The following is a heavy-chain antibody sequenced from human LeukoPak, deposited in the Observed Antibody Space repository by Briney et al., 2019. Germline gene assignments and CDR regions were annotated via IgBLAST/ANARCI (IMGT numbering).Heavy chain of an antibody. CDR3: ARVGIAAAGMGGWFDP. CDR1: GYTFTSYG. D-gene: IGHD6-13*01. J-gene: IGHJ5*02. CDR2: ISAYNGNT. V-gene: IGHV1-18*01. Sequence: ASVKVSCKASGYTFTSYGISWVRQAPGQGLEWMGWISAYNGNTNYAQKLQGRVTMTTDTPTSTAYMELRSLRSDDTAVYYCARVGIAAAGMGGWFDPWGQGTLVTVSS.